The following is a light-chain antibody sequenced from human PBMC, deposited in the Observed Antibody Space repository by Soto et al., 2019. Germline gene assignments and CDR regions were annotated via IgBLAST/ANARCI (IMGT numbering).Light chain of an antibody. CDR2: DAS. CDR1: QRVSSY. Sequence: EIVLTHSPATLSLSPGVRATLSCRASQRVSSYLAWYQQKPGQAPRLLIYDASNRATGIPARFSGSGSGTDFTLTISSLEPEDFAVYYCQQRSNWPPYTFGQGTKLEIK. V-gene: IGKV3-11*01. J-gene: IGKJ2*01. CDR3: QQRSNWPPYT.